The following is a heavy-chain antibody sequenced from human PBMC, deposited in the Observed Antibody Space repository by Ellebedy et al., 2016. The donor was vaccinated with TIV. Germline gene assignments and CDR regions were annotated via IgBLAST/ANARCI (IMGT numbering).Heavy chain of an antibody. CDR3: ARHLLRDYYGSGSPNYWYFDL. D-gene: IGHD3-10*01. V-gene: IGHV4-39*01. Sequence: SETLSLXCTVSGGSISSSSHYWGWIRQPPGKGLQWIANIYYSGATYYNPSLKSRVTISVDTSKNQFSLKLSSLTAADTAVYHCARHLLRDYYGSGSPNYWYFDLWGRGTLVTVSS. CDR2: IYYSGAT. J-gene: IGHJ2*01. CDR1: GGSISSSSHY.